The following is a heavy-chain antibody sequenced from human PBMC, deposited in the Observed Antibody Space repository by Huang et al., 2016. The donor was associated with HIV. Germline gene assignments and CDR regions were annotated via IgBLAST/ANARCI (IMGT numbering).Heavy chain of an antibody. Sequence: QVQLVQSGAEVKKPGASVKVSCKASGYIFTDYYIHWMRQAPGQGREWLGWINPKSGGTNYAQKFQGRGTMTRDTSISTVYMEVSGLTSDDTAIYYCARDNRVVSPLDYWGQGTLVIVSS. CDR3: ARDNRVVSPLDY. J-gene: IGHJ4*02. CDR2: INPKSGGT. CDR1: GYIFTDYY. V-gene: IGHV1-2*02. D-gene: IGHD2-15*01.